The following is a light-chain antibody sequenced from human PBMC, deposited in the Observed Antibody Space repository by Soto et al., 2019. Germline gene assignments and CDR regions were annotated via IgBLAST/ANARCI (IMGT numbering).Light chain of an antibody. CDR2: GAS. J-gene: IGKJ4*01. CDR1: QSVSRN. CDR3: HQYGISP. Sequence: EIVMTQSPATLSVSPGERATLSCRASQSVSRNLAWYRQKPGQAPRLLIYGASTRATGTPARFSGSGSGTEFSLTISRLEPEDFAVYYCHQYGISPFGGGTKVEIK. V-gene: IGKV3-15*01.